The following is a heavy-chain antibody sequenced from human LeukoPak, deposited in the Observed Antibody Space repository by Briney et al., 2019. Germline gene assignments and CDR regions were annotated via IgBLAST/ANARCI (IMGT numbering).Heavy chain of an antibody. CDR2: INPNSGGT. V-gene: IGHV1-2*02. J-gene: IGHJ6*03. D-gene: IGHD2-21*02. CDR1: GYTFTGYY. CDR3: ARDGGGGDYYYYYYYMDV. Sequence: ASVKVSCKASGYTFTGYYMHWVRQAPGQGLEWMGWINPNSGGTNYAQKFQGRVTMTRDTSISTAYMELSRLRSDDTAVYYCARDGGGGDYYYYYYYMDVWGKGTTVTVSS.